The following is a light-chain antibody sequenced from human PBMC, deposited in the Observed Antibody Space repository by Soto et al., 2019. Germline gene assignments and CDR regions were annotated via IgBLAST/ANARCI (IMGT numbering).Light chain of an antibody. V-gene: IGLV1-40*01. Sequence: QSVLAQPPSVAGAPGQRVTISCTGSSSNIVAGNDVHWYQQLPGTTPRLLIYANNRRPSGVPDRFSGSRSGTSASLAITGLQTEDEADYYCQSYDGSRSVVVFGGGTKLTVL. CDR2: ANN. CDR3: QSYDGSRSVVV. CDR1: SSNIVAGND. J-gene: IGLJ2*01.